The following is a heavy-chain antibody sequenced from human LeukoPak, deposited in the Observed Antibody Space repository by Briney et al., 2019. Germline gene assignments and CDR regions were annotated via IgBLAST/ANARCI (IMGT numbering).Heavy chain of an antibody. Sequence: PGGSLRLSCAASGFIFSSYNMNWVRQAPGKGLEWVSSISNGGGYIYYEDSVKGRFTISRDNAKNSLYLQMNSLRAEDTAVYYCARDTTEWDAYYFDYWGQGTLVTVSS. CDR3: ARDTTEWDAYYFDY. CDR2: ISNGGGYI. D-gene: IGHD1-26*01. V-gene: IGHV3-21*01. J-gene: IGHJ4*02. CDR1: GFIFSSYN.